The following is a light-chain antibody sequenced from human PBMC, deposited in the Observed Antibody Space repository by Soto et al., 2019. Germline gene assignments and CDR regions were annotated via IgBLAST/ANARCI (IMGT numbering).Light chain of an antibody. CDR1: QGIRND. J-gene: IGKJ1*01. CDR2: AAS. V-gene: IGKV1-6*01. CDR3: LQAYNYPWT. Sequence: AIQMTQSPSSLSASVGDRVTITCRASQGIRNDLGWYQQETGKDPKLLIYAASSLESGVPSRFSGIVSGTDFTLTISRLQTEDCATYDGLQAYNYPWTFGQGTKVDIK.